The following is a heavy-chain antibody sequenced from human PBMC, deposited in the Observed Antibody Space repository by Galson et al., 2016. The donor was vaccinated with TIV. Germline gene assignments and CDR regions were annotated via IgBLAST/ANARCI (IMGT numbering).Heavy chain of an antibody. D-gene: IGHD3-22*01. Sequence: SVKVSCKASGGTFSTYAVSWVRQAPGQGLEWMGRITPILNTANYAQKFQGRVTITADKSTSTAYMELSSLRSEDTAVYYCGIEGNGNGYFNTYFFDYWGQGSLVTVS. CDR2: ITPILNTA. V-gene: IGHV1-69*06. J-gene: IGHJ4*02. CDR3: GIEGNGNGYFNTYFFDY. CDR1: GGTFSTYA.